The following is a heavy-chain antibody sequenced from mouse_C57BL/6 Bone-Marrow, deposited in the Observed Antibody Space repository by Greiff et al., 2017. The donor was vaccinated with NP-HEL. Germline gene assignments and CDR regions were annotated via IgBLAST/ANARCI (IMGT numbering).Heavy chain of an antibody. CDR3: ARGKVLAWFAY. V-gene: IGHV1-67*01. CDR2: ISTYYGDA. D-gene: IGHD2-14*01. J-gene: IGHJ3*01. Sequence: QVQLQQSGPELVRPGVSVKISCKGSGYTFTDYAMHWVKQSHAKSLEWIGVISTYYGDASYNQKFKDKAKMTVDKSSSTAYMELARLTSEDSAVYYCARGKVLAWFAYWGQGTLVTVSA. CDR1: GYTFTDYA.